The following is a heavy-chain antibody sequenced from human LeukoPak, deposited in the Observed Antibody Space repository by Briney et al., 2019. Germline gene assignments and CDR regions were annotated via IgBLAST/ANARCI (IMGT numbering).Heavy chain of an antibody. CDR3: ARDGNDYGGNSGLGYYYYYYYMDV. V-gene: IGHV4-4*07. D-gene: IGHD4-23*01. J-gene: IGHJ6*03. Sequence: SETLSLTCTVSGGSISSYYWSWIRQPAGKGLEWIGRIYTSGSTNYNPSLKSRVTMSVDTSKNQLSLKLSSVTAADTAVYYCARDGNDYGGNSGLGYYYYYYYMDVWGKGTTVTVSS. CDR1: GGSISSYY. CDR2: IYTSGST.